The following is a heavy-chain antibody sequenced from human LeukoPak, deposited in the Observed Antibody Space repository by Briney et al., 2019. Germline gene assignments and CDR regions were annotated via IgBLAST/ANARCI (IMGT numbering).Heavy chain of an antibody. J-gene: IGHJ4*02. CDR3: ALYMSSYYDSSGYLAIDY. D-gene: IGHD3-22*01. Sequence: ASVKVSCKASGYTFTNYYIHWVRQAPGQGLEWMGIINPSGGSTTYAQKFQGRVTVTRDPSTSTVYMELSSLRSEDTAVYYCALYMSSYYDSSGYLAIDYWGQGTLVTVSS. CDR1: GYTFTNYY. CDR2: INPSGGST. V-gene: IGHV1-46*01.